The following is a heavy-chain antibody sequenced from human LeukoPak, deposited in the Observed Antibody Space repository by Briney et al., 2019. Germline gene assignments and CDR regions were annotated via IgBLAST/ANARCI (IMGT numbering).Heavy chain of an antibody. D-gene: IGHD6-19*01. CDR1: GGSISSSRYY. CDR3: AVYSSGWPEYFQH. J-gene: IGHJ1*01. CDR2: IYYSGST. V-gene: IGHV4-39*01. Sequence: SETMSLTCTVSGGSISSSRYYWGWICQPPGKGLEWIGSIYYSGSTYYNPSLKSRVTISVDTSKNQFSLKLSSVTAADTAVYYCAVYSSGWPEYFQHWGQGTLVTVSS.